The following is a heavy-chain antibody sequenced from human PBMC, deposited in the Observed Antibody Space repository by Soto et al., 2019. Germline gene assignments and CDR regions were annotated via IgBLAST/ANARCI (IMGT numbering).Heavy chain of an antibody. CDR2: VYNGNT. D-gene: IGHD5-18*01. CDR1: GGSISGYY. V-gene: IGHV4-59*01. CDR3: AKDSGYNYGYFRWFDP. Sequence: SETLSLTCTISGGSISGYYWTWIRQSPGKGLEYIGYVYNGNTNYNHALNSRVTISVDTSKSQFSLKLSSVTAADTAVYYCAKDSGYNYGYFRWFDPWGQGTLVTVSS. J-gene: IGHJ5*02.